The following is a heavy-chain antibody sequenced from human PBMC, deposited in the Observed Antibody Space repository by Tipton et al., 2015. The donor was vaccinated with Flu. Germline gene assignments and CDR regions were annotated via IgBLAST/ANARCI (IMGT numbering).Heavy chain of an antibody. J-gene: IGHJ4*02. V-gene: IGHV3-9*01. Sequence: SLRLSCAASGFTFDDYAMHWVRQAPGKGLEWVSGISWNSGSIGYADSVKGRFTISRDNAKNSLYLQMNSLRAEDTALYYCARSRGPPDGPTVYDYWGQGTLVTVSS. CDR1: GFTFDDYA. D-gene: IGHD1-14*01. CDR3: ARSRGPPDGPTVYDY. CDR2: ISWNSGSI.